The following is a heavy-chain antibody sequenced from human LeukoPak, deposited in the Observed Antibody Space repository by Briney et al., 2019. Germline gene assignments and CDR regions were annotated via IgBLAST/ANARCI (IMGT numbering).Heavy chain of an antibody. V-gene: IGHV4-39*01. D-gene: IGHD1-26*01. CDR2: IYYSGST. Sequence: PSETLSLTCTVSGGSISSSSYYWGWIRQPPGKGLEWIGSIYYSGSTYYNPSLKSRVTISVDTSKNQFSLKLSSVTAADTAVYYCARHYRPPSGSYYVNWFDPWGQGTLVTVSS. CDR1: GGSISSSSYY. CDR3: ARHYRPPSGSYYVNWFDP. J-gene: IGHJ5*02.